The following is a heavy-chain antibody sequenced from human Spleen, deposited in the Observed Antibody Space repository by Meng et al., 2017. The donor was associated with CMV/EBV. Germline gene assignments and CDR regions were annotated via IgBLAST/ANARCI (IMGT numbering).Heavy chain of an antibody. D-gene: IGHD2-8*02. CDR2: LRHDGSNK. CDR3: VTDLHCTARSCFNIYYPDS. Sequence: GESLKISCAASGFIFSSTWMSWVRQAPGKGLEWVAFLRHDGSNKYYSASVKGRFTISRDNSKNSLYLQMSSLRFEGTGVYYCVTDLHCTARSCFNIYYPDSWGQGTLVTVSS. V-gene: IGHV3-30*02. CDR1: GFIFSSTW. J-gene: IGHJ4*02.